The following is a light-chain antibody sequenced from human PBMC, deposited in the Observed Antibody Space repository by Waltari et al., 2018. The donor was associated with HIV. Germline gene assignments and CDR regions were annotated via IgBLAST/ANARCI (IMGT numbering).Light chain of an antibody. Sequence: QSVLTPPPSASGTPGQRVTIYCTGTSSDLGSNTVNRYQQLPGTAPKLLIDSNDQRPSGVPDRFSGSKSGTSASLAISGLQSEDEGDYYCAAWDDSLNAVVFGGGTKLTVL. CDR2: SND. CDR3: AAWDDSLNAVV. J-gene: IGLJ2*01. CDR1: SSDLGSNT. V-gene: IGLV1-44*01.